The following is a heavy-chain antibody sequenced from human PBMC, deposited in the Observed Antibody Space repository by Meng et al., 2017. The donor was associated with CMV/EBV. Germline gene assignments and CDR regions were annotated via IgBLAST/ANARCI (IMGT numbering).Heavy chain of an antibody. CDR3: ARVKRSIAARRTWYYFDY. D-gene: IGHD6-6*01. Sequence: ASVKVSCKASGYTFTSYDINWVRQATGQGLEWMGWMNPNSGNTGYAQKFQGRVTITGNTSISTAYMELSSLRSEDTAVYYCARVKRSIAARRTWYYFDYWGQGTLVTVSS. J-gene: IGHJ4*02. CDR2: MNPNSGNT. CDR1: GYTFTSYD. V-gene: IGHV1-8*03.